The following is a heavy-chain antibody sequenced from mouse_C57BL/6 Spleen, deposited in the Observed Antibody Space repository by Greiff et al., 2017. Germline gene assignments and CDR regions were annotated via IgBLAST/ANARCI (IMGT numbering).Heavy chain of an antibody. J-gene: IGHJ4*01. CDR1: GYTFTDYY. CDR3: ARGDAMDY. V-gene: IGHV1-26*01. CDR2: LNPNNGGT. Sequence: VQLQQSGPELVKPGASVKISCKASGYTFTDYYMNWVKQSPGKSLEWIGDLNPNNGGTSYNQKFKGKATLTVDKSSSTAYMELRSLTSEDSAVYYCARGDAMDYWGQGTSVTVSS.